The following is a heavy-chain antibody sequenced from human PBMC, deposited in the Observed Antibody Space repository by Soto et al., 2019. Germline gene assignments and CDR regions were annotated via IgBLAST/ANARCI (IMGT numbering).Heavy chain of an antibody. CDR3: ARLRGRLSYYYSYGLDV. Sequence: GGSLRLSCSASGFTFSSYAMHWVRQAPGKGLEWVAVISYDGSNKYYADSVKGRFTISRDNSKNTLYLQMNSLRAEDTAVYYCARLRGRLSYYYSYGLDVWGQGTTVTVSS. CDR2: ISYDGSNK. D-gene: IGHD2-15*01. J-gene: IGHJ6*02. CDR1: GFTFSSYA. V-gene: IGHV3-30-3*01.